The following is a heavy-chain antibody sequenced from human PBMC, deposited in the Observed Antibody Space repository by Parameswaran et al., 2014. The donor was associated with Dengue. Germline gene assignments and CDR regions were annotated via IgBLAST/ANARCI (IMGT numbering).Heavy chain of an antibody. V-gene: IGHV4-34*01. J-gene: IGHJ5*02. D-gene: IGHD3-10*01. CDR2: INHSGST. Sequence: VRQMPGKGLEWIGEINHSGSTNYNPSLKSRVTISVDTSKNQFSLKLSSVTAADTAVYYCARGRTRNYYGSGSYSPWGQGTLVTVSS. CDR3: ARGRTRNYYGSGSYSP.